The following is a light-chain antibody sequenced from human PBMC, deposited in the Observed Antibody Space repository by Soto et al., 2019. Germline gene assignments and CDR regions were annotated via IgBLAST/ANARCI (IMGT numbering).Light chain of an antibody. Sequence: QSVLTQPPSVSAAPGRKVTISCAGSTSNIGNNYVSWYQQLPGTAPKLLIYENNKRPSGIPDRFSGSKSGTSATLGITGLQTGDEADYYCGTWDSSLSVWVFGGGTKLTVL. CDR2: ENN. V-gene: IGLV1-51*02. J-gene: IGLJ3*02. CDR1: TSNIGNNY. CDR3: GTWDSSLSVWV.